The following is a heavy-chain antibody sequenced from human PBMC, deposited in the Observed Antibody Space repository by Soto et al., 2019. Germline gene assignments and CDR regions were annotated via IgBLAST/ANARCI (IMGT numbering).Heavy chain of an antibody. D-gene: IGHD3-22*01. J-gene: IGHJ6*02. CDR1: GDSVSRNSAA. CDR3: ARESPYYDSSGYFSHFYGMDV. V-gene: IGHV6-1*01. CDR2: TYYRSKWYN. Sequence: PSQTLSLTCAISGDSVSRNSAALNWIRQSPSRGLEWLGRTYYRSKWYNDYAVYVKSRISINPDTSKNQFSLQLNSVTPEDTAVYYCARESPYYDSSGYFSHFYGMDVWGQGTTVTVSS.